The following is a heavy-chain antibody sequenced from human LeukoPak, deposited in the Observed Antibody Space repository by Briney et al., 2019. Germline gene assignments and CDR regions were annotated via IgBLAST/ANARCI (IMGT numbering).Heavy chain of an antibody. D-gene: IGHD3-9*01. CDR1: GFTFSDYY. CDR3: ARAADRYFDWLLYDPYYYGMDV. Sequence: GGSLRLSCAASGFTFSDYYMSWIRQAPGKGLEWVSYISSSGSTIYYADSLKGRFTISRDNAKNSLYLQMNSLRAEDTAVYYCARAADRYFDWLLYDPYYYGMDVWGQGTTVTVSS. V-gene: IGHV3-11*01. J-gene: IGHJ6*02. CDR2: ISSSGSTI.